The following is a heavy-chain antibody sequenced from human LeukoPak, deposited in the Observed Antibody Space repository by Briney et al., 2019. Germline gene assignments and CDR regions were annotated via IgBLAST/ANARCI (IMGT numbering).Heavy chain of an antibody. J-gene: IGHJ3*02. CDR1: GFTFSSYD. D-gene: IGHD3-10*01. CDR3: ARDQLGGSGRNDAFDI. CDR2: IGTAGDT. Sequence: GGSLRLSCAASGFTFSSYDMHWVRQATGKGLEWVSAIGTAGDTYYPGSVKGRFTISRENAKNSLYLQMNSLRAEDTAVYYCARDQLGGSGRNDAFDIWGQGTMVTVSS. V-gene: IGHV3-13*01.